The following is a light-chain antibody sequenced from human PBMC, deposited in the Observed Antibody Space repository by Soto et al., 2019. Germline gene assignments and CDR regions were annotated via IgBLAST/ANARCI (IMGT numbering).Light chain of an antibody. J-gene: IGKJ4*01. CDR1: HSVGSY. CDR3: QQRSKWPLT. V-gene: IGKV3-11*01. Sequence: EIVLTQSPATLSLSPGERATLSCRASHSVGSYLAWYQQKPGQSPRLLIYDASNRATGVPARFSGFGSGTDFSLTISSLEPEDFAVYYCQQRSKWPLTFGGGTKVEIK. CDR2: DAS.